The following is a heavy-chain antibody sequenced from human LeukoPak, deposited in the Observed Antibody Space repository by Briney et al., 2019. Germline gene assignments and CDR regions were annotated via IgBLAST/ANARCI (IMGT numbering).Heavy chain of an antibody. CDR2: INHSGST. CDR1: GGSFSGYY. CDR3: ARGRMYYDYVWGSYRPLGWFDP. J-gene: IGHJ5*02. Sequence: KPSETLSLTCAVYGGSFSGYYWSWIRQPPGKGLEWIGEINHSGSTNYNPSLKSRVTISVDTSKNQFSLKLSSVTAADTAVYYCARGRMYYDYVWGSYRPLGWFDPWGQGTLVTVSS. V-gene: IGHV4-34*01. D-gene: IGHD3-16*02.